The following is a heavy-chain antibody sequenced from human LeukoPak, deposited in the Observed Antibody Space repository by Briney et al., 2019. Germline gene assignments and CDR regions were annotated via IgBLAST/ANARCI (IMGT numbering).Heavy chain of an antibody. J-gene: IGHJ4*02. Sequence: SETLSLTCTVSGGAISSYYWSWIRQPPGKGLEWIGYISYSGSTNYNPSLKSRVTISVDTSKHQFSLKLSAVTAADTAVYYCARGPHKFDYWGQGSLVTVSS. CDR2: ISYSGST. V-gene: IGHV4-59*01. CDR3: ARGPHKFDY. CDR1: GGAISSYY.